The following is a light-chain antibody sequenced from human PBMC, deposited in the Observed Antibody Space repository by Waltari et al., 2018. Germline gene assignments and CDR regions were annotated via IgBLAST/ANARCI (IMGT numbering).Light chain of an antibody. CDR1: KLGDKY. CDR3: QAWDRGYARV. J-gene: IGLJ2*01. Sequence: SYELTQPNSVSVAPGQTASISCSGDKLGDKYACWYQQKPGQSPVLVIHQDTKWPSGIPERFAGSNSGNTTTLTISGTQAIDEADYYCQAWDRGYARVFGGGTKLTVL. V-gene: IGLV3-1*01. CDR2: QDT.